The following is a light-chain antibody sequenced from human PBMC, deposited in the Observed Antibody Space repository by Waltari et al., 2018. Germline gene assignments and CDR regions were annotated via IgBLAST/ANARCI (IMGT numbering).Light chain of an antibody. CDR3: QQYNSFSGT. CDR2: DAS. Sequence: DIQMTQSPSTLSASVGDRVTITCRASQSTSTWLAWYQQKPEKAPKLLIYDASTLERGVPSKFSGSGSGTEFTLTISSLQPDDFATYYCQQYNSFSGTFGQGTEVEIK. J-gene: IGKJ1*01. CDR1: QSTSTW. V-gene: IGKV1-5*01.